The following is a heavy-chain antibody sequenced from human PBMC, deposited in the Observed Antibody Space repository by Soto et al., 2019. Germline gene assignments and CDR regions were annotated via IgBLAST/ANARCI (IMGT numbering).Heavy chain of an antibody. CDR3: ERVGGTGGYTYGLDY. V-gene: IGHV1-69*06. CDR1: GGTFSSYA. Sequence: PSVKVSCKASGGTFSSYAISWVRQAPGQGLEWMGGIIPVFGTGIYAQKFQGRVTITADKSTNTAYMELSSLRSEDTAVYFCERVGGTGGYTYGLDYWGQGPLVTVYS. J-gene: IGHJ4*02. CDR2: IIPVFGTG. D-gene: IGHD5-18*01.